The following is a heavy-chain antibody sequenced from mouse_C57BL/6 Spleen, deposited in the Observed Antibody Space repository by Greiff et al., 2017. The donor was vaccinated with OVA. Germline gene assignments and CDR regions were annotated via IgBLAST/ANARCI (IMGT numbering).Heavy chain of an antibody. CDR2: ISNLAYSI. CDR3: ARQNYGSSDLDY. V-gene: IGHV5-15*01. Sequence: EVQLVESGGGLVQPGGSLKLSCAASGFTFSDYGMAWVRQAPRKGPEWVAFISNLAYSIYYADTVTGRFTISRENAKNTLYLEMSSLRSEDTAMYYCARQNYGSSDLDYWGQGTTLTVSS. D-gene: IGHD1-1*01. J-gene: IGHJ2*01. CDR1: GFTFSDYG.